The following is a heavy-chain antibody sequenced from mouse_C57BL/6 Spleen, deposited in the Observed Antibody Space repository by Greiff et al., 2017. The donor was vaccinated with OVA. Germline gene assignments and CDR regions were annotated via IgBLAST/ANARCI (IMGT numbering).Heavy chain of an antibody. CDR3: ASTYSHYEGFAY. CDR1: GFSLTSYG. D-gene: IGHD2-5*01. J-gene: IGHJ3*01. Sequence: QVQLQQSGPGLVAPSQSLSITCTVSGFSLTSYGVDWVRQSPGKGLEWLGVIWGVGSTNYNSALKSRLSISKDNSKSQVFLKMNSLQTDDTAMYYCASTYSHYEGFAYWGQGTLVTVSA. V-gene: IGHV2-6*01. CDR2: IWGVGST.